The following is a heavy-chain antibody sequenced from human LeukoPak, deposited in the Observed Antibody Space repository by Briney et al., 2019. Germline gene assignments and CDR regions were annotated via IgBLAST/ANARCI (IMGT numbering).Heavy chain of an antibody. V-gene: IGHV3-23*01. CDR2: IIGSGGST. D-gene: IGHD3-16*02. Sequence: GGSLRLSCAASGFSFSTYAMSWVRQAPGKGLEWVSGIIGSGGSTYYAASVKDRFTISRDNSKNTLYLQMNSLTAEDTAVYFCAKDLGDYVWGSYRYTAAGGAFDYWGQGTLVTVSS. J-gene: IGHJ4*02. CDR3: AKDLGDYVWGSYRYTAAGGAFDY. CDR1: GFSFSTYA.